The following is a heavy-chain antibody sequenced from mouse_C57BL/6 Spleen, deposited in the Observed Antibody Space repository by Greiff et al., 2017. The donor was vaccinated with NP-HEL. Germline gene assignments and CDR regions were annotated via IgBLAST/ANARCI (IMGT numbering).Heavy chain of an antibody. J-gene: IGHJ1*03. CDR1: GYTFTSYW. CDR2: IHPNSGST. D-gene: IGHD1-1*01. Sequence: QVQLKQPGAELVKPGASVKLSCKASGYTFTSYWMQWVKQRPGQGLEWIGMIHPNSGSTNYNEKFKSKATLTVDKSSSTAYMQLSSLTSEDSAVYYCARWAYGSSYVRYFDVWGTGTTVTVSS. CDR3: ARWAYGSSYVRYFDV. V-gene: IGHV1-64*01.